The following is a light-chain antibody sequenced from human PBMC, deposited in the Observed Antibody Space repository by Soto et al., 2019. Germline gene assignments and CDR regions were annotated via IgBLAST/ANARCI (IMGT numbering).Light chain of an antibody. CDR3: QHCDYLPI. CDR2: DVS. CDR1: QDITSY. Sequence: DIQMTQSPSSLSASVGDRVTITCQASQDITSYLNWYQHKPGRAPKLLIYDVSILEEGVPPRFSGSGSGTEFTLTISSLQPEDVATYYCQHCDYLPIFGPGTTVDFK. J-gene: IGKJ3*01. V-gene: IGKV1-33*01.